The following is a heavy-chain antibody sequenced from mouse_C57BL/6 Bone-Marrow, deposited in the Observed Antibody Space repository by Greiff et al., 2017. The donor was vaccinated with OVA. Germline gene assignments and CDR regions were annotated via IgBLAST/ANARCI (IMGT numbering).Heavy chain of an antibody. CDR2: ISGGGGNN. Sequence: EVKLVESGGGLVKPGGSLKLSCAASGFTFSSYTMSWVRQTPEKRLEWVATISGGGGNNYYSDSVKGRFTISRDTAKNTLYLHMSSLRSAATALYSCARPGRLPFAYWGQGTLVTVSA. CDR1: GFTFSSYT. CDR3: ARPGRLPFAY. V-gene: IGHV5-9*01. D-gene: IGHD4-1*01. J-gene: IGHJ3*01.